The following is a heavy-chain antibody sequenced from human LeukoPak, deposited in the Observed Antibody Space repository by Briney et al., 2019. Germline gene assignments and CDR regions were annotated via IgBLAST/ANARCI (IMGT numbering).Heavy chain of an antibody. J-gene: IGHJ4*02. CDR3: ARDWYYYDSSGYYLGY. Sequence: PGGSLRLSCAASGFTLSNYWMHWVRQAPGKGLVWVSRINSDGSSTSYADSVKGRFTISRDNAKNTLYLQMNSLRAEDTAVYYCARDWYYYDSSGYYLGYWGQGTLVTVSS. D-gene: IGHD3-22*01. CDR2: INSDGSST. CDR1: GFTLSNYW. V-gene: IGHV3-74*01.